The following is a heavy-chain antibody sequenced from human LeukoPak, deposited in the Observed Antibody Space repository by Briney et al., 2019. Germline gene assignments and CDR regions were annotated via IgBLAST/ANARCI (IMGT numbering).Heavy chain of an antibody. CDR3: ASLYYDFWSGYPSSYYYGMDV. D-gene: IGHD3-3*01. J-gene: IGHJ6*02. CDR1: GGSISSYY. V-gene: IGHV4-59*08. Sequence: SETLSLTCTVSGGSISSYYWSWIRQPPGKGLEWIGYIYYSGSTNYNPSLKSRVTISVDTSKNQFSLKLSSVTAADTAVYYCASLYYDFWSGYPSSYYYGMDVWGQGTTVTVSS. CDR2: IYYSGST.